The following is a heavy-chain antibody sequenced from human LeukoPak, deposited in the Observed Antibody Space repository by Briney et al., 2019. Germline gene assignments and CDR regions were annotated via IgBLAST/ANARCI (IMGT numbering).Heavy chain of an antibody. CDR3: ASTSKYIGSGRDDSFDI. D-gene: IGHD3-10*01. J-gene: IGHJ3*02. CDR2: IYHSGST. V-gene: IGHV4-30-2*01. Sequence: SETLSLTCTVSGGSISSSSYYWSWIRQAPGKGLEWIGHIYHSGSTYYNPSLKSRVTISQDRSKNQFSLKLTSVTAADTAVYYCASTSKYIGSGRDDSFDIWGQGTMVTVSS. CDR1: GGSISSSSYY.